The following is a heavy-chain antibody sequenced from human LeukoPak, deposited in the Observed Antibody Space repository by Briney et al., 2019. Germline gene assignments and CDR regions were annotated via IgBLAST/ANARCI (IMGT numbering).Heavy chain of an antibody. CDR3: ASEKELGDYEHFDY. CDR1: RFTFSRYS. D-gene: IGHD4-17*01. V-gene: IGHV3-48*04. CDR2: ISSSSSTI. Sequence: GGSLRLSCAASRFTFSRYSMNWVRQAPGKGLEWVSYISSSSSTIYYADSVKGRFTISRDNAKNSLYLQMNSLRAEDTAVYYCASEKELGDYEHFDYWGQGTLVTVSS. J-gene: IGHJ4*02.